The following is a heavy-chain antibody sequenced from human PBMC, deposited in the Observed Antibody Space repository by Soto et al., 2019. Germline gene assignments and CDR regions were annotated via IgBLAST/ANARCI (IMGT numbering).Heavy chain of an antibody. J-gene: IGHJ5*02. CDR3: AKVPPGELPPACFDA. Sequence: GESLKISCKGSGYSFTSYWISWVRQMPGKGLEWMGRIDPSDSYTNYSPSFQGHVTISADKSISTAYLQWSSLKASDTATYYCAKVPPGELPPACFDAWGQGTLVTVSS. D-gene: IGHD2-15*01. V-gene: IGHV5-10-1*01. CDR2: IDPSDSYT. CDR1: GYSFTSYW.